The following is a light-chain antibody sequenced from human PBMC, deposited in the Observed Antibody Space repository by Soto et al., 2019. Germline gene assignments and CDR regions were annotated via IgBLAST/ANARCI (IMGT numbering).Light chain of an antibody. J-gene: IGKJ4*01. Sequence: DIQMTQSPSTLSASVGDRVTITCRASQSISSWLAWYQQKPGKAPNLLIYKASSLESEVPLRFSGSGSGTEFTLTISSLQPDDFATYYCQQYNNYALTFGGGTKVEIK. CDR1: QSISSW. CDR3: QQYNNYALT. V-gene: IGKV1-5*03. CDR2: KAS.